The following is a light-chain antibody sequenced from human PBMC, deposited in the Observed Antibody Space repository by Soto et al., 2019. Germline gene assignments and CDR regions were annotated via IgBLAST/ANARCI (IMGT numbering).Light chain of an antibody. CDR2: NDN. V-gene: IGLV1-44*01. CDR3: AAWVETLIDV. J-gene: IGLJ1*01. CDR1: SSNIGSNT. Sequence: QSVLTQPPSASGTPGQTVTISCSGSSSNIGSNTVSWYQQLPGAAPTLLIYNDNERPSGVPDRFSGSKSGTSASLAISGLESEDEADYYCAAWVETLIDVFGTGTKVTVL.